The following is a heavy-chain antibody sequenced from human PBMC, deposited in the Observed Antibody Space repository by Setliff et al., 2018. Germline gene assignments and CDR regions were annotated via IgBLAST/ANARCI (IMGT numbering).Heavy chain of an antibody. J-gene: IGHJ6*02. Sequence: PSETLSLTCAVYGGSFSGYYWSWIRQPPGKGLEWIGEINHSGSTNYNPSLKSRVTISVDTSKNQFSLKLGSVTAADTAVYYYARRAVAVVSGMDVWGQGTTVTVSS. CDR1: GGSFSGYY. D-gene: IGHD6-19*01. V-gene: IGHV4-34*01. CDR3: ARRAVAVVSGMDV. CDR2: INHSGST.